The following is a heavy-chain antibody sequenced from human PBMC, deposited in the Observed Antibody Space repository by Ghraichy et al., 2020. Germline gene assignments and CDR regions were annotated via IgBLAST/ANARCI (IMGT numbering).Heavy chain of an antibody. D-gene: IGHD3-10*01. CDR1: DFTVSNNY. V-gene: IGHV3-53*01. CDR3: ACSSGTYFLDY. J-gene: IGHJ4*01. Sequence: GSLRLSCSASDFTVSNNYMSWVRRAPGKGLEWVSVIYSGGTTIYADSVKGRFTISRDNSKNTLYLQMNSLRADDTAIYYCACSSGTYFLDYWGHGTLVTVSS. CDR2: IYSGGTT.